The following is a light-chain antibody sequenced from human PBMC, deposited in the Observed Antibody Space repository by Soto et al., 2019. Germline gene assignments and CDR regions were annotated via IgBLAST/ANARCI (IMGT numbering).Light chain of an antibody. CDR1: QSVNNH. CDR2: DAS. V-gene: IGKV3-11*01. Sequence: EIVLTQSPATLSLSPGERAILSCRASQSVNNHLAWYQQKPGQAPRLLIYDASNRATGIPARFGGSGSGTEFILTIPSLEPEDFAVYYCQQRSSWPPVFGQGTRLEIK. CDR3: QQRSSWPPV. J-gene: IGKJ5*01.